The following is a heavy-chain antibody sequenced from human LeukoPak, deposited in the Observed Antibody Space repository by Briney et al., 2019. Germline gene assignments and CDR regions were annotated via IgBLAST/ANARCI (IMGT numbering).Heavy chain of an antibody. CDR3: AKGPGAEGLGN. D-gene: IGHD4-17*01. J-gene: IGHJ4*02. CDR1: GGSISSSGFF. V-gene: IGHV4-31*03. CDR2: TSYSGSP. Sequence: PSETLSLTCTVSGGSISSSGFFWSWIRQHPGKGLESIGYTSYSGSPYYNPSLKSRLTMSVDTSKNEFSLQLASLTAADTAVYYCAKGPGAEGLGNWGQGTLVIVSS.